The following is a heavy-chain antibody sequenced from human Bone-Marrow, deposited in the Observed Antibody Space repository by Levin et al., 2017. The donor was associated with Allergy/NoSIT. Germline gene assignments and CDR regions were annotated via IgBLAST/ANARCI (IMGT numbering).Heavy chain of an antibody. CDR3: TTDRLYSGSYWGTFDV. V-gene: IGHV3-15*07. Sequence: GGSLRLSCAASGFTFTNAWMTWVRQAPGKGLEWVGRIKSKSDDGTTDYAAPVKGRFTISRDDSKNMLYLQMNSLKTEDTALYYCTTDRLYSGSYWGTFDVWGQGTMVTVSS. J-gene: IGHJ3*01. CDR1: GFTFTNAW. D-gene: IGHD1-26*01. CDR2: IKSKSDDGTT.